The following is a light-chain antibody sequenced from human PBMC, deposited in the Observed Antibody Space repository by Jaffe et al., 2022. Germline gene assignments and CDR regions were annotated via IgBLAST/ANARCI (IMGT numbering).Light chain of an antibody. Sequence: DIVMTQSPDSLAVSLGERATINCKASQNVLYNSNNKNYLSWYQRKPGQPPKLLIYWASTRESGVPDRFSGSGSGTDFTLTISSLQAEDVAVYYCQQFYSHPPTFGGGTKVEI. CDR2: WAS. CDR3: QQFYSHPPT. J-gene: IGKJ4*01. CDR1: QNVLYNSNNKNY. V-gene: IGKV4-1*01.